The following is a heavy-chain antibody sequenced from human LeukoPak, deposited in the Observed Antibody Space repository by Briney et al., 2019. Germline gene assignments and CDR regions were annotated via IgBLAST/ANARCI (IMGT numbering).Heavy chain of an antibody. CDR3: AREGVSGHFGFDY. V-gene: IGHV1-69*05. Sequence: SVTVSCTASGGTFSCYAISWVRQAPGQGLEWMGGIIPIFGTANYAQKFQGRVTITTDESTSTDSMEVSSLRSEDTAVYYCAREGVSGHFGFDYRGQGTL. CDR1: GGTFSCYA. D-gene: IGHD2-8*01. CDR2: IIPIFGTA. J-gene: IGHJ4*02.